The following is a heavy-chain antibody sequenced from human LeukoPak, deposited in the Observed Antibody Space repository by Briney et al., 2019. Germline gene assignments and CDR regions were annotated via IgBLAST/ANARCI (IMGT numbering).Heavy chain of an antibody. CDR1: GYSISSGDY. CDR2: IYHSGST. CDR3: ARVSGVPAAIDY. Sequence: SETLSLTCTVSGYSISSGDYWGWIRQPPGKGLEWIGSIYHSGSTYYNPSLKSRVTISVDTSKNQFSLKLSSVTAADTAVYYCARVSGVPAAIDYWGQGTLVTVSS. J-gene: IGHJ4*02. D-gene: IGHD2-2*01. V-gene: IGHV4-38-2*02.